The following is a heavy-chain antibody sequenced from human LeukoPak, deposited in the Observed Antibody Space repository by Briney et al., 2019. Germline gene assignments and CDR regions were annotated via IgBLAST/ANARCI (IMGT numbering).Heavy chain of an antibody. J-gene: IGHJ4*02. Sequence: KSSETLSLTCAVYGGSFSGYYWSWIRQPPGKGLEWIGEINHSGSTNYNPSLKSRVTISVDTSKNHFSLKLSSVTAADTAVYYCARHGNYYDSSGYNCYFDYWGQGTLGTVSS. D-gene: IGHD3-22*01. CDR2: INHSGST. V-gene: IGHV4-34*01. CDR3: ARHGNYYDSSGYNCYFDY. CDR1: GGSFSGYY.